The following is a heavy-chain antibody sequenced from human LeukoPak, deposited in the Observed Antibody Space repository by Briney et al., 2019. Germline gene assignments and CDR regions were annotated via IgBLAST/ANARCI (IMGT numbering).Heavy chain of an antibody. J-gene: IGHJ4*02. CDR2: IRYDGSNK. Sequence: GGSLRLSCAASGFTFSSYGMHWVRQAPGKGLEWVAFIRYDGSNKYYADSVKGRFTISRDNSKNTLYLQMNSLRAEDTAVYYCAKETDITMVRGVISLFDYWGQGTLVTVSS. V-gene: IGHV3-30*02. D-gene: IGHD3-10*01. CDR3: AKETDITMVRGVISLFDY. CDR1: GFTFSSYG.